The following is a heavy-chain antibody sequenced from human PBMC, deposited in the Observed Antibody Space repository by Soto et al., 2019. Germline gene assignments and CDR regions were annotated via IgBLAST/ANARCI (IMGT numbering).Heavy chain of an antibody. CDR1: GFTFSSYW. D-gene: IGHD6-6*01. V-gene: IGHV3-7*03. CDR2: IKQDGSEK. CDR3: ARDNPGKYSRLHPIDY. Sequence: GGSLRLSCAASGFTFSSYWMSWVRQAPGKGLEWVANIKQDGSEKYYVDSVKGRFTISRDNAKNSLYLQMNSLRAEDTAVYYCARDNPGKYSRLHPIDYWGQGTLVTVSS. J-gene: IGHJ4*02.